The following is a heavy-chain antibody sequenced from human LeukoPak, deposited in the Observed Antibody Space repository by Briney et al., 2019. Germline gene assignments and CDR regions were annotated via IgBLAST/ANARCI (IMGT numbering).Heavy chain of an antibody. CDR3: ATPIVVVPAATGDAFDI. Sequence: GASVKVSCTVSGYTLTELSMHWVRQAPGKGLEWMGGFDPEDGETIYAQKFQGRVTMTEDTSTDTAYMELSSLRSEDTAVYYCATPIVVVPAATGDAFDIWGQGTMVTVSS. D-gene: IGHD2-2*01. CDR2: FDPEDGET. J-gene: IGHJ3*02. CDR1: GYTLTELS. V-gene: IGHV1-24*01.